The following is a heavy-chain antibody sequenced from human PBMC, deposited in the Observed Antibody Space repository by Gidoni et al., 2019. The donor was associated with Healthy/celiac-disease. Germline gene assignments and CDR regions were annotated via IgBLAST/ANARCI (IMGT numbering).Heavy chain of an antibody. D-gene: IGHD3-16*01. J-gene: IGHJ6*03. CDR2: ISCSGGST. CDR3: AKSGLGYYYYYMDV. Sequence: EVQLLESGGGLVQPGASLRLSCAASGFTFSSYAMSWVRQAPGKGLEWVSAISCSGGSTYYADSVKGRFTISRDNSKNTLYLQMNSLRAEDTAVYYCAKSGLGYYYYYMDVWGKGATVTVSS. CDR1: GFTFSSYA. V-gene: IGHV3-23*01.